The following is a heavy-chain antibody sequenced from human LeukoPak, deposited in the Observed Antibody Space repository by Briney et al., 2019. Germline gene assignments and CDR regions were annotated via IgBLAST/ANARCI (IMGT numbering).Heavy chain of an antibody. D-gene: IGHD3-3*01. Sequence: RASETLSLTCTVSGGSISSSSYYWGWIRQPPGKGLEWIGSIYYSGSTYYNPSLKSRVTISVDTSKNQFSLNLSSVTAADTAVYYCARDARGWSGFDYWGQGTLVTVSS. CDR1: GGSISSSSYY. CDR3: ARDARGWSGFDY. J-gene: IGHJ4*02. CDR2: IYYSGST. V-gene: IGHV4-39*07.